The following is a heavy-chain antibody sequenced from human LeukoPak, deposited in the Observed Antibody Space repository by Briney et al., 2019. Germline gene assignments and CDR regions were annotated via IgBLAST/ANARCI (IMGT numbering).Heavy chain of an antibody. Sequence: SETLSLTCTVSGGSITSYYWTWIRQPPGRGLEWIGHVSYSGNTDYNTSLKSRVTISLDPSKNQFSLKLSSVTAADTAVYYCASFTNTNYGIYYFDYWGQGTLVTVSS. V-gene: IGHV4-59*06. J-gene: IGHJ4*02. CDR1: GGSITSYY. CDR3: ASFTNTNYGIYYFDY. CDR2: VSYSGNT. D-gene: IGHD4-11*01.